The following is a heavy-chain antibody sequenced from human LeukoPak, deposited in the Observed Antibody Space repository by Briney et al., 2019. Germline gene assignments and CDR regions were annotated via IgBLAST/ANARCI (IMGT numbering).Heavy chain of an antibody. CDR1: GFTFSSYA. D-gene: IGHD6-19*01. CDR2: ISGSGGST. Sequence: GGSLRLSCAASGFTFSSYAMSWVRQAPGKGLEWVSAISGSGGSTYYADSVKGRFTISRDNSKNTLYLQMNSLRAEDAAVYYCAAPIAVAGTFGHWGQGTLVTVSS. CDR3: AAPIAVAGTFGH. V-gene: IGHV3-23*01. J-gene: IGHJ4*02.